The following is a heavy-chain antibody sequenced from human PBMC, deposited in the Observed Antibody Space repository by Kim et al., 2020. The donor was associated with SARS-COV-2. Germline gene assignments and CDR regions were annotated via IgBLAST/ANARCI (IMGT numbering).Heavy chain of an antibody. Sequence: GGSLRLSCAASGFTFDDYGMSWVRQAPGKWLEWVSGINWNGGSTGYADSVNGRFTISIDNAKNSLYLQMNRLRAEDTALYPCARHPVGYIGYVLNWFDPWGQGTLVTVS. V-gene: IGHV3-20*01. J-gene: IGHJ5*02. CDR2: INWNGGST. CDR1: GFTFDDYG. D-gene: IGHD5-12*01. CDR3: ARHPVGYIGYVLNWFDP.